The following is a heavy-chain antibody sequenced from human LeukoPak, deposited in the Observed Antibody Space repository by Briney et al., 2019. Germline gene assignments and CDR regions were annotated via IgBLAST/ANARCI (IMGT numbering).Heavy chain of an antibody. D-gene: IGHD1-14*01. CDR1: GGSISSNNYY. CDR3: ASRPGGLPPDY. V-gene: IGHV4-39*01. J-gene: IGHJ4*02. Sequence: KPSETLSLTCTVSGGSISSNNYYWGWIRQAPGKGLEWIGNIYYSGSTYYNPSLKSRVTISVDTSRNQFSLKVSSVTAADTAVYYSASRPGGLPPDYWGQGILVTVSS. CDR2: IYYSGST.